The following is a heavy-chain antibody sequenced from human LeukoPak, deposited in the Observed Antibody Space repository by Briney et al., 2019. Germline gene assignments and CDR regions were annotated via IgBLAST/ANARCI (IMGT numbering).Heavy chain of an antibody. D-gene: IGHD3-10*01. J-gene: IGHJ5*02. Sequence: SETLSLTCTVSGGSISSSSYYWGWIRQPPGKGLEWIGSIYYSGSTYYNPSLKSRVTISVDKSKNQFSLKLSSVTAADTAVYYCARELILWFGESTAGFDPWGQGTLVTVSS. CDR2: IYYSGST. CDR1: GGSISSSSYY. CDR3: ARELILWFGESTAGFDP. V-gene: IGHV4-39*07.